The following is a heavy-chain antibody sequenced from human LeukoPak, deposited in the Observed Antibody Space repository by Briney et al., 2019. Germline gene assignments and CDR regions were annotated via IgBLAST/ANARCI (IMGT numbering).Heavy chain of an antibody. Sequence: PGGSLRLSCAASGFAFSRYWMNWVRQAPGKALEWVANIKQDGSEKYYVDSVKGRFTISRDNAKNSLYLQMNSLRGGDTAVYYCASLSPTTVITQYYFDYWGQGTLVTVSS. CDR3: ASLSPTTVITQYYFDY. D-gene: IGHD4-23*01. CDR2: IKQDGSEK. V-gene: IGHV3-7*01. J-gene: IGHJ4*02. CDR1: GFAFSRYW.